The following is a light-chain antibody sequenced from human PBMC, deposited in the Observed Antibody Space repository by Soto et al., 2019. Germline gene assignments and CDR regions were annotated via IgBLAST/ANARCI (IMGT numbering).Light chain of an antibody. Sequence: DIQMTQSPSSLSASIGDRVTITCPASHDISNHLNWYQQKPGKAPTLLIYGASTLETGVPSRFSGSGSGTDFTFAISSLQPEDVATYYCQQYDTPPPITFGQGTRLEIK. CDR2: GAS. CDR3: QQYDTPPPIT. V-gene: IGKV1-33*01. J-gene: IGKJ5*01. CDR1: HDISNH.